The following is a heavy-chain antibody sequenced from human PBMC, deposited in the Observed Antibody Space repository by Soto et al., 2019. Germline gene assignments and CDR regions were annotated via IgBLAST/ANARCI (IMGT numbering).Heavy chain of an antibody. D-gene: IGHD3-10*01. CDR3: ATHAAPTLARGATKPYYYVLDV. CDR2: IIPIFGTA. Sequence: SVKVSCKASGGTFSSYAISWVRQAPGQGLEWMGGIIPIFGTANYAQKFQGRVTITADESTSTAYMELSSLRSEDTAVYYCATHAAPTLARGATKPYYYVLDVWGQGTTVTVSS. V-gene: IGHV1-69*13. J-gene: IGHJ6*02. CDR1: GGTFSSYA.